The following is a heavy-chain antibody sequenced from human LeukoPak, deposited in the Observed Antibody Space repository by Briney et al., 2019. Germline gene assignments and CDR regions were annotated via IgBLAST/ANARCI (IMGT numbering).Heavy chain of an antibody. CDR3: ASQTRASSTVTVNWFDP. CDR1: GDTLINYE. J-gene: IGHJ5*02. Sequence: QPGGSLRLSCVHSGDTLINYEINWVRQTPGEGVQWVSHISRSGSIIYYAASVKGRFTIARDSAKISLYLQMNSLRPEDTAIYYCASQTRASSTVTVNWFDPWGQGTLVTVSS. V-gene: IGHV3-48*03. D-gene: IGHD4-17*01. CDR2: ISRSGSII.